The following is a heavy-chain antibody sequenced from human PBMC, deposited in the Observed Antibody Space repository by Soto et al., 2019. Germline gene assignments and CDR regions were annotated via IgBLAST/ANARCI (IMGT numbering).Heavy chain of an antibody. Sequence: GPSGKVSCKASGCTVPSSGIGWVRQAPGQGLEWMGWISAYNGNTNYAQKLQGRVTMTTDTSTSTAYMELRSLRSDDTAVYYCARDAAVGLFAYWGQGTPVTGSS. CDR2: ISAYNGNT. D-gene: IGHD1-26*01. J-gene: IGHJ4*02. V-gene: IGHV1-18*01. CDR3: ARDAAVGLFAY. CDR1: GCTVPSSG.